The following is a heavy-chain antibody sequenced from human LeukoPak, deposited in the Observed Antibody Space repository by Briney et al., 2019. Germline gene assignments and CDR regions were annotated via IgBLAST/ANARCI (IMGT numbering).Heavy chain of an antibody. V-gene: IGHV1-2*02. CDR2: INPNSGGT. Sequence: ASVKVSCKASGYTFTGYYMHWVRQAPGQGLEWMGWINPNSGGTNYAQEFQGRVTMTRDTSISTAYMELSRLRSDDTAVYYCARGRHVYNWFDPWGQGTLVTVSS. CDR1: GYTFTGYY. CDR3: ARGRHVYNWFDP. J-gene: IGHJ5*02.